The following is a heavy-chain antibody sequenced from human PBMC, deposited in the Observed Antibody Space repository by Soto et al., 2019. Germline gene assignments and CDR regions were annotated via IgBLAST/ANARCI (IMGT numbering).Heavy chain of an antibody. CDR2: ISYDGSLQ. V-gene: IGHV3-30*03. Sequence: QAQLVESGGGVVQPGRSLRLSCAASGFAFSSYGMHWVRQAPGTGLGWVAVISYDGSLQHYAGSVKGRFTISRDNFKNMVLLQMSSLRAEDTAVYYCVSDRGYGHASVPYSWGQGTLVSVSS. CDR3: VSDRGYGHASVPYS. J-gene: IGHJ4*02. CDR1: GFAFSSYG. D-gene: IGHD5-18*01.